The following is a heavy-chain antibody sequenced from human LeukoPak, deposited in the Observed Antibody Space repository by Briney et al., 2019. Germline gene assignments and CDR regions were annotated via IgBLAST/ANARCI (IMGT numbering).Heavy chain of an antibody. V-gene: IGHV4-39*01. D-gene: IGHD3-10*01. CDR2: IYHSGST. J-gene: IGHJ4*02. Sequence: PSETLSLTCTVSNASISSNTYYRAWIRQPPGKGLEWIGSIYHSGSTYYNPSLKSRVTISVDTSKNQFSLKLSSVTAADTAVYYCASQPWFGELSTPYFDYWGQGTLVTVSS. CDR3: ASQPWFGELSTPYFDY. CDR1: NASISSNTYY.